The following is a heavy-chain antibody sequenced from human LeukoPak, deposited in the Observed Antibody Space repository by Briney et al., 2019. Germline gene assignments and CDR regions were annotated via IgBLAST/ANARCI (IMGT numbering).Heavy chain of an antibody. Sequence: GGSLRLSCAASGFTFSSYSMNWVRQAPGKGLEWVSSISSSSSYIYYADSVKGRFTISRDNAKNSLYLQMNSLRAEDTAVYYCARSGLTLGVFDYWGQGTLVTVSS. CDR3: ARSGLTLGVFDY. CDR1: GFTFSSYS. J-gene: IGHJ4*02. D-gene: IGHD3-10*01. CDR2: ISSSSSYI. V-gene: IGHV3-21*01.